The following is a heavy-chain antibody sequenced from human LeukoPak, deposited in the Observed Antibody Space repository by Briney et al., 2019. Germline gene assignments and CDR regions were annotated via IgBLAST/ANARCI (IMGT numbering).Heavy chain of an antibody. J-gene: IGHJ4*02. CDR3: ARVGTQYYFDY. V-gene: IGHV4-61*08. CDR1: GDSISSGDYY. D-gene: IGHD1-1*01. Sequence: SETLSLTCTVSGDSISSGDYYWSWIRQHPGKGLEWIGYIYYSGSTNYNPSLKSRVTISVDTSKNQFSLKLSSVTAADTAVYYCARVGTQYYFDYWGQGTLVTVSS. CDR2: IYYSGST.